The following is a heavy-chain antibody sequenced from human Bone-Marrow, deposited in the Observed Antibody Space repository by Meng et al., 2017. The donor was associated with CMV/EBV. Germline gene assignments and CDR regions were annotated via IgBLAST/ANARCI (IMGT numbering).Heavy chain of an antibody. CDR3: ARAAVGRRGNWFDP. CDR2: IYSGGST. Sequence: GGSLRLSCAASGFTVSSNYMSWVRQAPGKGLEWVSVIYSGGSTYYADSVKGRFTISRDNSKSTLYLQMNSLRAEDTAVYYCARAAVGRRGNWFDPWGQGTLVTVSS. CDR1: GFTVSSNY. D-gene: IGHD6-19*01. V-gene: IGHV3-53*05. J-gene: IGHJ5*02.